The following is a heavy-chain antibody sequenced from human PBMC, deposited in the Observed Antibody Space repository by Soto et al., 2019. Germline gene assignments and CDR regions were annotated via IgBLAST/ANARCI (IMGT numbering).Heavy chain of an antibody. CDR3: HGLYATDYDILTGYSTQFDY. V-gene: IGHV3-15*07. CDR1: GFTFSNAW. CDR2: IKSKTDGGTT. J-gene: IGHJ4*02. Sequence: GGSLRLSCAASGFTFSNAWMNWVRQAPGKGLEWVGRIKSKTDGGTTDYAAPVKGRFTISRDDSKNTLYLQMNSLKTEDTAVYYCHGLYATDYDILTGYSTQFDYWGQGTLVTVSS. D-gene: IGHD3-9*01.